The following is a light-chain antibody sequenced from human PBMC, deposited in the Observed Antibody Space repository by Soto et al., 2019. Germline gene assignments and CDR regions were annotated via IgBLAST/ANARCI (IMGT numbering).Light chain of an antibody. CDR3: QQANIHPPD. Sequence: DIQMTQSPSSVSASVGDRVTITCRASQGVGSWLAWYQQKPGEVPKLLIYDASPLQSGVPSRFSGRGSGTDFTLTISSLQPEDFATYYCQQANIHPPDFGWGTRVEFK. CDR2: DAS. V-gene: IGKV1-12*01. CDR1: QGVGSW. J-gene: IGKJ4*01.